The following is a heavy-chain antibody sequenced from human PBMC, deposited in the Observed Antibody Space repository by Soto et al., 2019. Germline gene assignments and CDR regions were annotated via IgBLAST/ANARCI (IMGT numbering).Heavy chain of an antibody. D-gene: IGHD5-12*01. CDR1: GGTFTRYP. CDR3: ARVLEFRDGYISHFDY. V-gene: IGHV1-69*01. Sequence: QVQLVQSGAEVKKPGSSVKVSCKASGGTFTRYPFNWVRQAPGQGLELMGGIIPIIGVPNYAQEFQGRVTITADEYPSTVYMEMSSLRSEDTAVYYCARVLEFRDGYISHFDYWGQGTLVTVSS. CDR2: IIPIIGVP. J-gene: IGHJ4*02.